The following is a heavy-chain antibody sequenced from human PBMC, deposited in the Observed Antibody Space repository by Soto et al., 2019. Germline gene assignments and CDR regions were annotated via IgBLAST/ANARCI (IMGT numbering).Heavy chain of an antibody. CDR3: ARRYCISTSCHYYGMDV. CDR2: IIPIFRTA. D-gene: IGHD2-2*01. V-gene: IGHV1-69*12. Sequence: QVQLVQSGAEVKKPGSSVKVSCKASGGTFSTYTVSWVRQAPGQGLEWMGGIIPIFRTANYAQKFQGRVPVTADXSXSXAYMELSSLSSEDTAVYYCARRYCISTSCHYYGMDVWGQGTTVTVSS. CDR1: GGTFSTYT. J-gene: IGHJ6*02.